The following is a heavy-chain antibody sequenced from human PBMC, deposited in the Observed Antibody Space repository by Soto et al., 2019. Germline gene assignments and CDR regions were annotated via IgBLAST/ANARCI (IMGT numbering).Heavy chain of an antibody. CDR1: GGSISSSIYY. CDR2: IFYSGST. Sequence: PSETLSLTCTVSGGSISSSIYYGGWIRRGPGKGLEWIESIFYSGSTYYNTSLKSRVNISVDTSKNQFYLTLYSVTAADTAMYSCVKQVVTASSTISSFDYWGQGILVTVSS. J-gene: IGHJ4*02. V-gene: IGHV4-39*01. D-gene: IGHD2-21*02. CDR3: VKQVVTASSTISSFDY.